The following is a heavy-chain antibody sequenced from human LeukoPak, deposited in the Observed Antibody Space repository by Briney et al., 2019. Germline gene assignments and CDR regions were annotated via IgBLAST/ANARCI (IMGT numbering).Heavy chain of an antibody. Sequence: PGGSLRLSCSSSGFTFSDYALTWFRQAPGKGLEWVSGTSGSGASAYYADSVKGRFTISRDNPRSTVYLQLNSLRAEDTAVYYCARDPPTKHNWFDPWGQGTLVTVSS. CDR3: ARDPPTKHNWFDP. CDR2: TSGSGASA. CDR1: GFTFSDYA. V-gene: IGHV3-23*01. J-gene: IGHJ5*02. D-gene: IGHD5-24*01.